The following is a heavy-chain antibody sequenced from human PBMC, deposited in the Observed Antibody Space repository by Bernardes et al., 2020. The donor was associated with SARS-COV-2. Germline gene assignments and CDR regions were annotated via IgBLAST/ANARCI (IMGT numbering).Heavy chain of an antibody. D-gene: IGHD5-18*01. CDR3: AKDLRRPDTAMVTAYYGMDV. J-gene: IGHJ6*02. CDR1: GFTFSSYG. V-gene: IGHV3-30*18. Sequence: GGSLRLSCAASGFTFSSYGMHWVRQAPGKGLEWVAVISYDGSNKYYADSVKGRFTISRDNSKNTLYLQMNSLRAEDTAVYYCAKDLRRPDTAMVTAYYGMDVWGQGTTVTVSS. CDR2: ISYDGSNK.